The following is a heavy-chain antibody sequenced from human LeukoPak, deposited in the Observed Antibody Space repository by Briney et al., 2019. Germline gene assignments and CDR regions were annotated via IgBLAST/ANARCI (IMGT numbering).Heavy chain of an antibody. V-gene: IGHV1-69*02. CDR1: GGTSSSYP. CDR3: ATLTRGATAY. J-gene: IGHJ4*02. CDR2: IIPILGIP. D-gene: IGHD5-12*01. Sequence: ASVKVSCKASGGTSSSYPISWVRQAPGQGLEWMGRIIPILGIPNYAQKFQGRVTISADKSTSTAYMDLSSLRSEDTAVYYCATLTRGATAYWGQGTLVTVFS.